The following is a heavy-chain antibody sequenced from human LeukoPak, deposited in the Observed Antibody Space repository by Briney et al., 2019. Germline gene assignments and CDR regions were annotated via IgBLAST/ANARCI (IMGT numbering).Heavy chain of an antibody. CDR2: INHSGST. CDR1: GGSFSSYY. V-gene: IGHV4-34*01. CDR3: ARRVLYYYGSGSYYKPPFDY. Sequence: SETLSLTCAVYGGSFSSYYWSWIRQPPGKGLEWIGEINHSGSTNYNPSLKSRVTISVDTSKNQFSLKLSSVTAADTAVYYCARRVLYYYGSGSYYKPPFDYWGQGTLVTVSS. D-gene: IGHD3-10*01. J-gene: IGHJ4*02.